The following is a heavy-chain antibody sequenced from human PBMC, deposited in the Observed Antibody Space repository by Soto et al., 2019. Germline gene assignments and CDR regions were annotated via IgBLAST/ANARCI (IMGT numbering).Heavy chain of an antibody. D-gene: IGHD1-1*01. CDR2: ISGSGGSI. J-gene: IGHJ6*02. Sequence: VQLLESGGGLVQPGGSLRLSCAASGFTFSTYAMNWVRQAPGNGLEWVSAISGSGGSIHYADSVKGRFTISRDNSKNTLYLQMNSLRDEDTAVYHCVKGYWKGDVWGQWTTVTVSS. CDR3: VKGYWKGDV. V-gene: IGHV3-23*01. CDR1: GFTFSTYA.